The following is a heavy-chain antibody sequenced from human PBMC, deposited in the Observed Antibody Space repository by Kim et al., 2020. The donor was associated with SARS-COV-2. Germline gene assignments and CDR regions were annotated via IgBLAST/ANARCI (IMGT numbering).Heavy chain of an antibody. J-gene: IGHJ4*02. Sequence: RGSLRLSCAASGFTFSSYGMHWVRQAPGKGLEWVAVISYDGSNKYYADSVKGRFTISRDNYKNTLYLQMNSLRAEDTAVYYCAKARADGYCSGGSCYGYFDYWGQGTLVTVSS. V-gene: IGHV3-30*18. CDR1: GFTFSSYG. D-gene: IGHD2-15*01. CDR2: ISYDGSNK. CDR3: AKARADGYCSGGSCYGYFDY.